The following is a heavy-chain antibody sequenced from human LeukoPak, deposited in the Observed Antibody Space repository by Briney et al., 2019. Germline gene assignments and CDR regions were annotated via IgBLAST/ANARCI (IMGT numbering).Heavy chain of an antibody. CDR2: ISGYSGDT. CDR3: AREGPGFDY. J-gene: IGHJ4*02. Sequence: SVKVSCKASGYTFGSYGIAWVRQAPGQGLEWMGRISGYSGDTIYSQNLQGRVIMTTETTTNTAYMELRSLRSDDTAVYYCAREGPGFDYWGQGTLVTVSS. V-gene: IGHV1-18*01. CDR1: GYTFGSYG. D-gene: IGHD2-8*02.